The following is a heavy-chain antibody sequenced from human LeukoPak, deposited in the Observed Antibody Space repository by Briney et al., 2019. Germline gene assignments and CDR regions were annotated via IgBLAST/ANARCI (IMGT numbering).Heavy chain of an antibody. CDR3: ARGQYGGNSVFDY. D-gene: IGHD4-23*01. CDR2: IYSSGTT. Sequence: PGGSLRLSCVASGFTVSSNSNSWVRQAPGKGLEWVSIIYSSGTTYYADSVKGRFTISRDNSKNTLYLQMNSLRPEDTAVYYCARGQYGGNSVFDYWGQGTLVTVSS. J-gene: IGHJ4*02. CDR1: GFTVSSNS. V-gene: IGHV3-66*02.